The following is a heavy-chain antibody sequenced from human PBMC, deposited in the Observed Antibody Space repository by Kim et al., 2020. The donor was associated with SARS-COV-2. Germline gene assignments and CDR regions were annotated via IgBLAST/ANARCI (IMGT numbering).Heavy chain of an antibody. D-gene: IGHD6-13*01. CDR2: IYSGGST. CDR1: GFTVSSNY. CDR3: ARVRPYSSSSGGGAFDI. Sequence: GGSLRLSCAASGFTVSSNYMSWVRQAPGKGLEWVSVIYSGGSTYYADSVKGRFTISRDNSKNTLYLQMNSLRAEDTAVYYCARVRPYSSSSGGGAFDIWGQGTMVTVSS. J-gene: IGHJ3*02. V-gene: IGHV3-66*01.